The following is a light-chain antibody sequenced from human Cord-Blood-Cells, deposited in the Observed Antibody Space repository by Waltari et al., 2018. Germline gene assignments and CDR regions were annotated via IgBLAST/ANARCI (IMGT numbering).Light chain of an antibody. CDR1: QGISSY. CDR3: QQYYSYPLT. CDR2: AAS. J-gene: IGKJ4*01. Sequence: AIRMTQSPSSFSASTGDRVTITCRASQGISSYLAWYQQKPWKAPKLLIYAASTLQSWVPSRFSGSGSGTDFTLTISCLQSEDFATYYCQQYYSYPLTFGGGTKVEIK. V-gene: IGKV1-8*01.